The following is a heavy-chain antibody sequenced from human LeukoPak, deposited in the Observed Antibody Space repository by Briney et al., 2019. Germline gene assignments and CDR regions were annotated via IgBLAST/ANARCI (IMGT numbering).Heavy chain of an antibody. D-gene: IGHD3-22*01. J-gene: IGHJ4*02. CDR1: GGSISSYY. V-gene: IGHV4-59*01. Sequence: SETLSLTCTVSGGSISSYYWSWIRQPPGKGLEWIGYIYYSGSTNYNPSLKSRVTISVDTSKNQFPLKLSSVTAADTAVYYCAREVAQYYDSSGYYWRYFDYWGQGTLVTVSS. CDR3: AREVAQYYDSSGYYWRYFDY. CDR2: IYYSGST.